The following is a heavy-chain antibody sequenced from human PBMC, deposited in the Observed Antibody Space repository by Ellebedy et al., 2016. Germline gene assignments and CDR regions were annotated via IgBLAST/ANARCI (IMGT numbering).Heavy chain of an antibody. D-gene: IGHD6-13*01. CDR2: ISWNSGSI. Sequence: SLKISXAASGFTFDDYAMHWVRQAPGKGLEWVSGISWNSGSIGYADSVKGRFTISRHNSKNTLYLQMNSLRAEDTAVYYCARDQADRYSSSWYRNGDYYYYGMDVWGQGTTVTVSS. J-gene: IGHJ6*02. V-gene: IGHV3-9*01. CDR3: ARDQADRYSSSWYRNGDYYYYGMDV. CDR1: GFTFDDYA.